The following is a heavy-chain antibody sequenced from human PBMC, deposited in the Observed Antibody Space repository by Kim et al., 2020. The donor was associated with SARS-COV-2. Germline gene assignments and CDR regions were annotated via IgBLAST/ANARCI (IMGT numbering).Heavy chain of an antibody. Sequence: SETLSLTCAVYGGSFSGYYWSWIRQPPGKGLEWIGEINHSGSTNYNPSLKSRVTISVDTSKNQFSLKLSSVTAADTAVYYCARAPNGYCSGGSCGPWGQG. D-gene: IGHD2-15*01. CDR1: GGSFSGYY. V-gene: IGHV4-34*01. CDR2: INHSGST. J-gene: IGHJ5*02. CDR3: ARAPNGYCSGGSCGP.